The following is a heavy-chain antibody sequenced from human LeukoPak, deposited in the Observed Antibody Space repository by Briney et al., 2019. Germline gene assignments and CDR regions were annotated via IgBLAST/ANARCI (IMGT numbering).Heavy chain of an antibody. CDR2: INRSGST. CDR3: ARAGGEVVVVVAATENAFDI. CDR1: GGSFSGYY. Sequence: PSETLSLTCAVYGGSFSGYYWSWIRQPPGKGLEWIGEINRSGSTNYNPSLKSRVTISVDTSKNQFSLKLSSVTAADTAVYYCARAGGEVVVVVAATENAFDIWGQGTMVTVSS. J-gene: IGHJ3*02. V-gene: IGHV4-34*01. D-gene: IGHD2-15*01.